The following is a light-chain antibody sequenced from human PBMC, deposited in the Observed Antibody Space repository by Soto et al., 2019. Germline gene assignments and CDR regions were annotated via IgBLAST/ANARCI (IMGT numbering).Light chain of an antibody. CDR3: SSYAGSNNFFYV. CDR1: SSDVGAYNY. CDR2: EVS. Sequence: QSALTQPPSASRSPGQSVTISCTGTSSDVGAYNYVSWYQQHPGKAPKLMIYEVSKRPSGVPDRFSGSKSGNTASLTVSGLQAEDEADYYCSSYAGSNNFFYVLGTGTKVTVL. V-gene: IGLV2-8*02. J-gene: IGLJ1*01.